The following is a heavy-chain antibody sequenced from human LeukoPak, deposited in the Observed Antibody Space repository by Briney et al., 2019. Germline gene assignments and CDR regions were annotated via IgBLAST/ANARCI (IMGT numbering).Heavy chain of an antibody. CDR1: GFPFSGHA. CDR3: AREEEGELPDY. V-gene: IGHV3-30*03. J-gene: IGHJ4*02. Sequence: GSLRLSCAASGFPFSGHAMHWVRQAPGKGLEWVAIISYDGSIEHYADSVRGRFTVSRDNSKNTVYLQMNSLRTDDTARYFCAREEEGELPDYWGQGTLVTVSS. D-gene: IGHD1-26*01. CDR2: ISYDGSIE.